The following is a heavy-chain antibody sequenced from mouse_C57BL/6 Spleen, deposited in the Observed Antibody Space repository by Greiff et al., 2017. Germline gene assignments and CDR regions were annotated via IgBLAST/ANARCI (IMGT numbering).Heavy chain of an antibody. CDR2: INPNYGTT. CDR1: GYSFTDYN. V-gene: IGHV1-39*01. J-gene: IGHJ2*01. Sequence: VQLQESGPELVKPGASVKISCKASGYSFTDYNMNWVKQSNGKSLEWIGVINPNYGTTSYNQKLTGKATLTVDQSSSTAYMKLNSLTSDDSAVYYCARDTVYCGNTPSCYFDYWGKGTTLTVSS. D-gene: IGHD1-1*01. CDR3: ARDTVYCGNTPSCYFDY.